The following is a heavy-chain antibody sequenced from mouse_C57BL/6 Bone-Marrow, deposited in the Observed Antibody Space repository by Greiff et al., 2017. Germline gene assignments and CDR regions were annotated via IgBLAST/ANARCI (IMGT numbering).Heavy chain of an antibody. D-gene: IGHD1-1*02. J-gene: IGHJ1*03. V-gene: IGHV1-39*01. Sequence: EVKLQQSGPELVKPGASVKISCKASGYSFTDYNMNWVKQSNGKSLEWIGVINPNYGTTSYNQKFKGKATLTVDQSSSTAYMQLNSLTSEDTAVYYCARWNYGLYWYFDVWGTGTTVTVSA. CDR2: INPNYGTT. CDR1: GYSFTDYN. CDR3: ARWNYGLYWYFDV.